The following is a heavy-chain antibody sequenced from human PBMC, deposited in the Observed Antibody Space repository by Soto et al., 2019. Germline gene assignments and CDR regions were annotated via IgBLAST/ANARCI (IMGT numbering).Heavy chain of an antibody. Sequence: GGSLRLSCAASGFTFSSYAMSWVRQAPGKGLEWVSAISGSGGSTYYPDSVKGRFTISRDNSKNTLYLQMNSLRAEDTAVYYCAKRDRLHCSGGSCYSDFDYWGQGTLVTVSS. V-gene: IGHV3-23*01. D-gene: IGHD2-15*01. CDR3: AKRDRLHCSGGSCYSDFDY. CDR2: ISGSGGST. J-gene: IGHJ4*02. CDR1: GFTFSSYA.